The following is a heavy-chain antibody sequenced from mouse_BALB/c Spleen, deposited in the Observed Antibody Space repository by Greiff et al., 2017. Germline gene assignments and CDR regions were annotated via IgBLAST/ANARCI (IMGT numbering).Heavy chain of an antibody. CDR2: ISSGGSYT. J-gene: IGHJ4*01. V-gene: IGHV5-6-4*01. Sequence: EVKLMESGGGLVKPGGSLKLSCAASGFTFSSYTMSWVRQTPEKRLEWVATISSGGSYTYYPDSVKGRFTISRDNAKNTLYLQMSSLKSEDTAMYYCTRDERGYDGYYAMDYWGQGTSVTVSS. CDR3: TRDERGYDGYYAMDY. D-gene: IGHD2-2*01. CDR1: GFTFSSYT.